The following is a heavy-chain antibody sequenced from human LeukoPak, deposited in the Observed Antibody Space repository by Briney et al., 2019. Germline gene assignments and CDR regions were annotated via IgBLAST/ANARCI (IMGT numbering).Heavy chain of an antibody. Sequence: ASVKVSCKASGYTFTSCDINWVRQATGQGLEWMGWMNPNSGNTGYAQKFQGRVTMTRNTSISTAYMELSSLRSEDTAVYYCARARGVVVPAAKARRGNWFDPWGQGTLVTVSS. D-gene: IGHD2-2*01. J-gene: IGHJ5*02. CDR2: MNPNSGNT. V-gene: IGHV1-8*01. CDR1: GYTFTSCD. CDR3: ARARGVVVPAAKARRGNWFDP.